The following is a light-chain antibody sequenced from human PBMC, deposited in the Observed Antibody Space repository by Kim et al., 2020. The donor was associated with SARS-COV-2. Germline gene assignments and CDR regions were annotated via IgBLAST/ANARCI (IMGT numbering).Light chain of an antibody. CDR3: QAWDSSTVV. CDR2: QDS. V-gene: IGLV3-1*01. Sequence: SVSPGQTASRTCSGDKLGDKYACWYQQKPGQAPVLFIYQDSKRPAGIPERVSGSNAGNTATLTISGTQAMDEADYYCQAWDSSTVVFGGGTQLTVL. J-gene: IGLJ2*01. CDR1: KLGDKY.